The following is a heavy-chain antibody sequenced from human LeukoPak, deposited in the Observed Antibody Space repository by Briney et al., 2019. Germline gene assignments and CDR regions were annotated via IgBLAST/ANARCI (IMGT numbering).Heavy chain of an antibody. D-gene: IGHD2-15*01. J-gene: IGHJ4*02. CDR1: GFTFISYS. Sequence: GGSLRLSCAASGFTFISYSIHWVRQAPGKGLEWVAFIRYDGSNKYYADSVKGRFTISRDNSKNTAYLQMNSLRAEDTAVYYCAKHGLPLVVISAPLDYWGQGTLVTVAS. CDR2: IRYDGSNK. V-gene: IGHV3-30*02. CDR3: AKHGLPLVVISAPLDY.